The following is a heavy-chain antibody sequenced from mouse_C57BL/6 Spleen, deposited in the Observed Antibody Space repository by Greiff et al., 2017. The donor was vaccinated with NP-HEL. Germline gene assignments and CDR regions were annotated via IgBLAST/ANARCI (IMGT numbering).Heavy chain of an antibody. CDR2: IDPENGDT. CDR3: TKGIRGWFAC. CDR1: GFNIKDDY. V-gene: IGHV14-4*01. Sequence: VHVKQSGAELVRPGASVKLSCTASGFNIKDDYMHWVKQRPEQGLEWIGWIDPENGDTEYASKFTGKATITADTSSNTAYLQLSSLTAEDTAVYYCTKGIRGWFACWGKGTLVTVSA. J-gene: IGHJ3*01.